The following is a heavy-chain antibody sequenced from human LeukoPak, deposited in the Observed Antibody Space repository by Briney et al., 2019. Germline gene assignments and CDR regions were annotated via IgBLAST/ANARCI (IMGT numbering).Heavy chain of an antibody. CDR2: ISSSSSTI. CDR3: ARDSPIAVAVRTPDY. V-gene: IGHV3-48*01. CDR1: GFTFSSYW. D-gene: IGHD6-19*01. Sequence: GGSLRLSCVVSGFTFSSYWMNWVRQAPGKGLEWVSYISSSSSTIYYADSVKGRFTISRDNAKNSLYLQMNSLRAEDTAVYYCARDSPIAVAVRTPDYWGQGTLVTVSS. J-gene: IGHJ4*02.